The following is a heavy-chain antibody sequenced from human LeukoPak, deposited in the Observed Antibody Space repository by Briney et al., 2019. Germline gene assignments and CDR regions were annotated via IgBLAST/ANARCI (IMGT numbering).Heavy chain of an antibody. J-gene: IGHJ3*02. Sequence: GASVKVSCKVSAYTLTELSMHWVRLAPGQGLEWMGGFDPEDGETIYAQKFQGRVTMTEDTSTDTAYMELSSLRSEDTAVYYCATYDSSVWGSPIGEDAFDIWGQGTMVTVSS. D-gene: IGHD3-16*01. CDR3: ATYDSSVWGSPIGEDAFDI. CDR2: FDPEDGET. V-gene: IGHV1-24*01. CDR1: AYTLTELS.